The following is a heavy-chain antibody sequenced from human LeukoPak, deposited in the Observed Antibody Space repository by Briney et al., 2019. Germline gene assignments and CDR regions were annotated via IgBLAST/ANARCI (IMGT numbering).Heavy chain of an antibody. J-gene: IGHJ5*02. CDR3: ARDYCSGGSCYSIVNWFDP. D-gene: IGHD2-15*01. CDR1: GFTFSSYS. V-gene: IGHV3-21*01. CDR2: ISSSSSYI. Sequence: GGSLRLSCAASGFTFSSYSMNWVRQAPGKGLEWVSSISSSSSYIYYADSVKGRFTISRDNARNSLYLQMNSLRAEDTAVYYCARDYCSGGSCYSIVNWFDPWGQGTLVTVSS.